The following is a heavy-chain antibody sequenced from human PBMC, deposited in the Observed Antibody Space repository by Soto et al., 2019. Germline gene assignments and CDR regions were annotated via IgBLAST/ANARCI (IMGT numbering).Heavy chain of an antibody. V-gene: IGHV3-15*01. J-gene: IGHJ4*02. CDR2: IKSKPDGGTR. Sequence: EVQLVESGGGLVKPGESLRLSCAVSGLTFTNAWMTWVRQAPGKGLEWVGHIKSKPDGGTRDYGAPVKGRFIISRDDSKNPLYLDLNSLKAEDTAVYYCAKDLPFTSGGPLAYWGQGAQVIVSS. D-gene: IGHD3-16*01. CDR1: GLTFTNAW. CDR3: AKDLPFTSGGPLAY.